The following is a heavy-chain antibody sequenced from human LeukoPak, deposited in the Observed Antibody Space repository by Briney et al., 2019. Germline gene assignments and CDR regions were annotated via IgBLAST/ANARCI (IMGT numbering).Heavy chain of an antibody. D-gene: IGHD3-3*01. CDR2: ISGSGGST. CDR3: AAEWHDAFDI. V-gene: IGHV3-23*01. Sequence: GGSLRLSCAASGFTFSSYAMSWVRQAPGKGLEWVSAISGSGGSTYYADSAKGRFTISRDNSKNTLYRQMNSLRAEDTAVYYRAAEWHDAFDIWGQGTMVTVSS. J-gene: IGHJ3*02. CDR1: GFTFSSYA.